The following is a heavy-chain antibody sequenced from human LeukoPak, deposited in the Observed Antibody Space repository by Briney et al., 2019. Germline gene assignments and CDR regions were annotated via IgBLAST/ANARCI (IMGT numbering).Heavy chain of an antibody. J-gene: IGHJ4*02. CDR2: IHPSTGNP. CDR3: ARAFQSLGGLSLPDY. CDR1: GYTFIKYA. V-gene: IGHV7-4-1*02. D-gene: IGHD3-16*02. Sequence: ASVKVSCKASGYTFIKYAVNWVRQAPGQGLEWMGWIHPSTGNPAYAQGFTGRFVFSLDTSVSTTYLQISGLKAEDTAVYFCARAFQSLGGLSLPDYWGQGTLVTVSS.